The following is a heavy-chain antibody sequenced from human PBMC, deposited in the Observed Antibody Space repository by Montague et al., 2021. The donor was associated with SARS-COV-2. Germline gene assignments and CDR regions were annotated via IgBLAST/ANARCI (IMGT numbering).Heavy chain of an antibody. CDR1: GGSFSGYY. Sequence: SETLSLTCAVYGGSFSGYYCGWIRQPPGKGLEWIGEINHSESTNXNPSLKSQVPISVDTSKNQFSLKLSSVTAADTAVYYCARGRYSSSWYGWKGMDVWGQGTTVTVSS. CDR3: ARGRYSSSWYGWKGMDV. CDR2: INHSEST. D-gene: IGHD6-13*01. V-gene: IGHV4-34*01. J-gene: IGHJ6*02.